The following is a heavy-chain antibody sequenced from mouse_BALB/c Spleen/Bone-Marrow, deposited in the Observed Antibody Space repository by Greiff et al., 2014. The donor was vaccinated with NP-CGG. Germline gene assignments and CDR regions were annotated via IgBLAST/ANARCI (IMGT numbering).Heavy chain of an antibody. CDR3: ARITTATGAMDY. D-gene: IGHD1-2*01. CDR1: WVFLNKYW. CDR2: VWADGST. Sequence: QGQLKESGPGLGAPSQSLSLTFTVSWVFLNKYWVHWGCQPPGKGLGGLGVVWADGSTNYNSALMSRLSISKDNSKSQVFFKMNSLQTDDTAMYYCARITTATGAMDYWGQGTSVTVSS. V-gene: IGHV2-9*02. J-gene: IGHJ4*01.